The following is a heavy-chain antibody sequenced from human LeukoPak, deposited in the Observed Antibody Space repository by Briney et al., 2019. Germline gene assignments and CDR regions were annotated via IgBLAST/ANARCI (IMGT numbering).Heavy chain of an antibody. Sequence: GGSLRLSCAASGFTFSSAEMNWGRQALGKGLEWGSYISISGGTIYYADSVKGGFTISRDNSKNTRYLQLNSRKAEDKAVYYWARETSGYYYGSGNYSPVGYWGQGTLVTVSS. CDR1: GFTFSSAE. CDR2: ISISGGTI. V-gene: IGHV3-48*03. J-gene: IGHJ4*02. CDR3: ARETSGYYYGSGNYSPVGY. D-gene: IGHD3-10*01.